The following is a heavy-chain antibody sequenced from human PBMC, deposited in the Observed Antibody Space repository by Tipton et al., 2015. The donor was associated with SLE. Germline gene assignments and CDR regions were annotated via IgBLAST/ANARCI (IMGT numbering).Heavy chain of an antibody. CDR1: GGSISSYY. J-gene: IGHJ3*02. Sequence: TLSLTCTVSGGSISSYYWSWVRQPPGKGLEWIGYISFSGLTNYNPSVRSRVSTSMDTSKNQFSLQMSSVTAADTALYYCARELGMVAFDIWGQGTMVTVSS. V-gene: IGHV4-59*12. D-gene: IGHD7-27*01. CDR3: ARELGMVAFDI. CDR2: ISFSGLT.